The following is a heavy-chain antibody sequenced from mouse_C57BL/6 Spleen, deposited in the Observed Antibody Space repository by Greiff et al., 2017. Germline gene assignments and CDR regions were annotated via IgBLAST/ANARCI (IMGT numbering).Heavy chain of an antibody. CDR2: INPNNGGT. D-gene: IGHD2-5*01. V-gene: IGHV1-26*01. J-gene: IGHJ1*03. Sequence: EVQLQQSGPELVKPGASVKISCKASGYTFTDYYMNWVKQSHGKSLEWIGDINPNNGGTSYNQKFKGKATLTVDKSSSTAYMELRSLTSEDSAVYYCARAYYSNGYWYFDVWGTGTTVTVSS. CDR3: ARAYYSNGYWYFDV. CDR1: GYTFTDYY.